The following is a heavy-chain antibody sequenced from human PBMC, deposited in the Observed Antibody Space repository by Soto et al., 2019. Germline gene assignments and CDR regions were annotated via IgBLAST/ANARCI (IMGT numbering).Heavy chain of an antibody. V-gene: IGHV3-7*01. CDR1: GFTFSDYF. J-gene: IGHJ4*02. CDR2: IKQDGNER. CDR3: AIGHWLGC. Sequence: ELQLVDSGGALVQPGESLRLSCAASGFTFSDYFMTWVRQAPGKGLEWVATIKQDGNERFYVYSVNGGFTISRDNAKMSLRLPIMAPSAEDTSVYYSAIGHWLGCWGQGTLLTGSS. D-gene: IGHD6-19*01.